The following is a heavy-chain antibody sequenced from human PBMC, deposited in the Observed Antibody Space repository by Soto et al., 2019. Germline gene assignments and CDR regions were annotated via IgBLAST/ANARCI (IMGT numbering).Heavy chain of an antibody. V-gene: IGHV3-23*01. CDR1: GFTFSSYA. Sequence: EVQLLESGGGLVQPGGSLRLSCAASGFTFSSYAMSWVRQAPGKGLEWVSTINSSGGSTYYADSVKGRFTISRDNSKNTLYLQMNSLRAEDTAVYYCAKDLYRDYDFDCWGQGTLVTVSS. CDR3: AKDLYRDYDFDC. CDR2: INSSGGST. J-gene: IGHJ4*02. D-gene: IGHD4-17*01.